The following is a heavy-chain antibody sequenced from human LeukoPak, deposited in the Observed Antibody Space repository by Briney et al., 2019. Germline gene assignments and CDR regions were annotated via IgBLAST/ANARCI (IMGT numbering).Heavy chain of an antibody. Sequence: PSETLSLTCTVSGGSISSGSYYWSWIRQPAGKGLEWIGRIYTSGSTNYSPSLKSRVTISVDTSKNQFSLKLSSVTAADTAVYYCARAVERSGYYDPTIYYYYYMDVWGKGTTVTVSS. CDR3: ARAVERSGYYDPTIYYYYYMDV. CDR1: GGSISSGSYY. J-gene: IGHJ6*03. D-gene: IGHD3-3*01. CDR2: IYTSGST. V-gene: IGHV4-61*02.